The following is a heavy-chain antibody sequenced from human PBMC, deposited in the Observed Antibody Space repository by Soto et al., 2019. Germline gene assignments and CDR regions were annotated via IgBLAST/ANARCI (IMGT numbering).Heavy chain of an antibody. D-gene: IGHD1-26*01. J-gene: IGHJ6*02. Sequence: GASVKVSCKASGYTFTSYYMHWVRQAPGQGLEWMGIINPSGGSTSYAQKFQGRVTMTRDTSTNTVYMELSSLRSEDTAVYYCAREGLVGAPLYYYYYGMDVWGQGTTVTVSS. CDR3: AREGLVGAPLYYYYYGMDV. CDR1: GYTFTSYY. V-gene: IGHV1-46*01. CDR2: INPSGGST.